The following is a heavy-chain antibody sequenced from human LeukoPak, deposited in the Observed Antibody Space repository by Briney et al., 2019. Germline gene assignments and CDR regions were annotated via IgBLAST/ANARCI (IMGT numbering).Heavy chain of an antibody. CDR3: AKILGHDSSGYYYYGMDV. J-gene: IGHJ6*02. D-gene: IGHD3-22*01. Sequence: GGSLRLSCAASGFIFSNFPMTWVRQTPGKGLEGVSSISGTGGDTYYTDSVRGRFTISRDNSKNTLYLQMNSLRAEDTAVYYCAKILGHDSSGYYYYGMDVWSQGTTVTVSS. CDR1: GFIFSNFP. V-gene: IGHV3-23*01. CDR2: ISGTGGDT.